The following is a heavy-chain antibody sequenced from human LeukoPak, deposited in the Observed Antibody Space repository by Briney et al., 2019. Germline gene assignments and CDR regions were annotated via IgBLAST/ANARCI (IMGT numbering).Heavy chain of an antibody. CDR3: ARGSMVRPGYWFDP. Sequence: SETLSLTCSASGGSMTNYYWSWVRQPPGKGLEWIGYIYYSGTTHYNPSLKSRVTISVDTSKNQFSLKLTSVTAADTAVYYCARGSMVRPGYWFDPWGQGTLVTVSS. D-gene: IGHD3-10*01. J-gene: IGHJ5*02. CDR2: IYYSGTT. V-gene: IGHV4-59*01. CDR1: GGSMTNYY.